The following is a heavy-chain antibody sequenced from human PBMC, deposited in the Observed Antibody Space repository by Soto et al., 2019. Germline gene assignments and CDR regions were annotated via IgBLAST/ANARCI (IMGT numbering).Heavy chain of an antibody. CDR1: GFSFRSYG. CDR2: IWYDGSNK. V-gene: IGHV3-33*01. Sequence: QVQLVESGGGVVQPGRSLRLSCAASGFSFRSYGMHWVRQAPGKGLEWVAIIWYDGSNKYYADSVKGRFTISRDNSKNTLYVEMNSLRAEDTAVYYCVRATGGYGPIDYWGQGTLVTVSS. CDR3: VRATGGYGPIDY. J-gene: IGHJ4*02. D-gene: IGHD5-12*01.